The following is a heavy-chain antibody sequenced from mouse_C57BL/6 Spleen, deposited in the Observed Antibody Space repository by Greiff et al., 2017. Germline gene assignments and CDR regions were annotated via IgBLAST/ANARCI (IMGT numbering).Heavy chain of an antibody. CDR2: IHPKSGSS. CDR3: ASTEAGDLDY. V-gene: IGHV1-64*01. D-gene: IGHD3-1*01. J-gene: IGHJ2*01. CDR1: GYTFTSYW. Sequence: QVQLQQPGAELVKPGASVKLSCKASGYTFTSYWMNWVKQRPGQGLEWIGMIHPKSGSSNYNEKFKSKATLTVYKSSSTAYMQLSSLTSEDAAVCYCASTEAGDLDYWGQGTTLTVSS.